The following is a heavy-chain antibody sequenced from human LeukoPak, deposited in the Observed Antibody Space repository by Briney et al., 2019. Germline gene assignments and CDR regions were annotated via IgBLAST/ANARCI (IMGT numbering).Heavy chain of an antibody. V-gene: IGHV4-59*11. CDR2: IYYSGST. Sequence: SETLSLTCTVSGGSISSHYWSWIRQPPGKGLEWIGYIYYSGSTNYNPSLKSRVTISVDTYKNQFSLKLSSVTAADTAVYYCARLEVGAFDYWGQGTLVTVSS. J-gene: IGHJ4*02. D-gene: IGHD1-26*01. CDR1: GGSISSHY. CDR3: ARLEVGAFDY.